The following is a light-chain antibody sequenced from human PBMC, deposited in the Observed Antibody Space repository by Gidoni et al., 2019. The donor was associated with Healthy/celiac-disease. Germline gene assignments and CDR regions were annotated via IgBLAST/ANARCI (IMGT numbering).Light chain of an antibody. J-gene: IGLJ2*01. V-gene: IGLV2-23*02. CDR3: CSYAGSSTVE. Sequence: QSALTQPASVSGSPGKSITISCTGTSSDVGSYNLFSWYQQHPGKAPKLMIYEVSKRPSGVSNRFSGSKSGNTASLTISGLQAEDEADYYCCSYAGSSTVEFGGGTKLTVL. CDR1: SSDVGSYNL. CDR2: EVS.